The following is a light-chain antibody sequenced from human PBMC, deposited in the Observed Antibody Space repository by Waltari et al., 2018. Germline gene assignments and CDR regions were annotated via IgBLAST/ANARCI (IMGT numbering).Light chain of an antibody. V-gene: IGKV1-5*03. CDR1: QSLFTW. J-gene: IGKJ2*01. Sequence: DIQMTQSPSSLSASVGDRVTITWRASQSLFTWVAWYQVKPGKPPKILLSEGSTLESGVPSRFSGSGSEAEFTLTINNLQPDDSATYYCQQYKSYLYTFGQGTKLEI. CDR3: QQYKSYLYT. CDR2: EGS.